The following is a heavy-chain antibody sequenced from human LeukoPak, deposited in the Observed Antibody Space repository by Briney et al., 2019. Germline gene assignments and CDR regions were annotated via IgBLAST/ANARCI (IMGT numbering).Heavy chain of an antibody. Sequence: PSQTLSLTCTASGGSISSGSYYWSWIRQPAGKGLEWIGRIYTSGSTNYNPSLKSRVTISVDTSKNQFSLKLSSVTAADTAVYYCARMRARCSSTSCYRFDPWGQGTLVTVSS. J-gene: IGHJ5*02. D-gene: IGHD2-2*02. CDR2: IYTSGST. CDR3: ARMRARCSSTSCYRFDP. V-gene: IGHV4-61*02. CDR1: GGSISSGSYY.